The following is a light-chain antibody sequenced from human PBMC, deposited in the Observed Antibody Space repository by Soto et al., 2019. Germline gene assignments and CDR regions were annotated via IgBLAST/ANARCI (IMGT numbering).Light chain of an antibody. J-gene: IGKJ1*01. CDR1: QSISSY. CDR3: QQYETFSPWT. V-gene: IGKV1-39*01. Sequence: DIPMTQSPASLSASVGDRVTITCRASQSISSYLNWYQQKPGKAPKLLIYAASSLQSGVPSRFSGSGSGTEFTLAISNLQPDDFATYYCQQYETFSPWTFGQGTKVDIK. CDR2: AAS.